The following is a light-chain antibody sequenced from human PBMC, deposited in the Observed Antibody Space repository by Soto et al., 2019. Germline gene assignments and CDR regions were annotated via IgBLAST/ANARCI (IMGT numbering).Light chain of an antibody. V-gene: IGLV2-14*01. CDR3: SSYTSSSAVV. J-gene: IGLJ2*01. CDR1: SSDVGGYNY. Sequence: QSALTQPASVSGSPGQSITISCTGTSSDVGGYNYVSWYQQHPGKAPKLMIYDVSNRPSGVSNRFSGSKSGNTASLTISGLQAEDEADYYCSSYTSSSAVVFGGGPEVTVL. CDR2: DVS.